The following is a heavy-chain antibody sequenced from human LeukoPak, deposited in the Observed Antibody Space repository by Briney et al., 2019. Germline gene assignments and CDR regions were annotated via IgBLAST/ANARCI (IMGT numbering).Heavy chain of an antibody. D-gene: IGHD2-2*01. CDR2: ISWNSGSI. CDR3: AKDWTYQLLFNWFDP. V-gene: IGHV3-9*01. Sequence: HPGRSLRLSCASSGFTFDDYAMHWVRQAPGKGLEWVSGISWNSGSIGYADSVKGRFTISRDNAKNSLYLQMNSLRAEDTAVSYCAKDWTYQLLFNWFDPWGQGTLVTVSS. CDR1: GFTFDDYA. J-gene: IGHJ5*02.